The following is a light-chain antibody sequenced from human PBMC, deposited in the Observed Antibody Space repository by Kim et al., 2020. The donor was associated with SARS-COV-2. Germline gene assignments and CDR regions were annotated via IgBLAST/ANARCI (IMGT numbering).Light chain of an antibody. CDR3: QQYLNSPPRYT. CDR1: QSVSTTV. J-gene: IGKJ2*01. V-gene: IGKV3-20*01. CDR2: DAS. Sequence: GERAALSCRTRQSVSTTVLAWYQQKPGQAPRLLFYDASIRAPGIPDRFTGSASETDFTLTISRLEPEEFALYYCQQYLNSPPRYTFGPGTKLEIK.